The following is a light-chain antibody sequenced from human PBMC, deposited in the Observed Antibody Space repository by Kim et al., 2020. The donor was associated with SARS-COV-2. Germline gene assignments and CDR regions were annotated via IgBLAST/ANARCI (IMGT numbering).Light chain of an antibody. J-gene: IGKJ1*01. CDR1: QSINKN. CDR3: QQYIDSPRT. V-gene: IGKV3-15*01. CDR2: GAS. Sequence: VSPGERATLSCRASQSINKNLAWYQQIPGQAPRLLIYGASTRAAGIPARFSGSGSATEFSLTITSLQSEDIAVYYCQQYIDSPRTFGQGTKVDIK.